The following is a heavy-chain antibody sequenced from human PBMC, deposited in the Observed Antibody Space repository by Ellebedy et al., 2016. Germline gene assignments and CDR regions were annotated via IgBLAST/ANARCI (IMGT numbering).Heavy chain of an antibody. D-gene: IGHD3-9*01. CDR1: GGTFSSYA. CDR2: IIPIFGTA. Sequence: SVKVSXXASGGTFSSYAISWVRQAPGQGLEWMGGIIPIFGTANYAQKFQGRVTITADESTSTAYMELSSLRSEDTAVYYCARGEVLRYFEGLDYWGQGTLVTVSS. J-gene: IGHJ4*02. CDR3: ARGEVLRYFEGLDY. V-gene: IGHV1-69*13.